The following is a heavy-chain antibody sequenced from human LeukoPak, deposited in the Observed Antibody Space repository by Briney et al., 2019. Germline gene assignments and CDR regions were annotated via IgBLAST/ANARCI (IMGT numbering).Heavy chain of an antibody. CDR1: GGSISSYY. D-gene: IGHD3-16*02. CDR3: ARGSTYYDYVWGSYRFHNWFDP. V-gene: IGHV4-59*01. Sequence: VKPSETQSLTCTVSGGSISSYYWSWIRQPPGKGLEWIGYIYYSGSTNYNPSLKSRVTISVDTSKNQFSLKLSSVTAADTAVYYCARGSTYYDYVWGSYRFHNWFDPWGQGTLVTVSS. J-gene: IGHJ5*02. CDR2: IYYSGST.